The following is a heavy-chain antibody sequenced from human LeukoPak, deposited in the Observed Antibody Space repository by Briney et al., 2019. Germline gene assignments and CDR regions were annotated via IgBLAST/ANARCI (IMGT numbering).Heavy chain of an antibody. J-gene: IGHJ4*02. CDR2: INVGYGDT. CDR3: AKDRGGTGDFDY. Sequence: ASVTVSCTASGYTFTNYVIHWVRRAPGQRPEWMGWINVGYGDTKYSQKFQGRVTIARDTSAGTAYMELSSLRSEDTAVYYCAKDRGGTGDFDYWGQGTLVTVSS. CDR1: GYTFTNYV. V-gene: IGHV1-3*01. D-gene: IGHD1-1*01.